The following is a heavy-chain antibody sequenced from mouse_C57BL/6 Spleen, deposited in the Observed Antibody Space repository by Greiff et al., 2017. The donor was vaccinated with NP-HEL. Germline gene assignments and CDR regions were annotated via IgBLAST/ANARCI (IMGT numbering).Heavy chain of an antibody. CDR2: IFPGSGST. CDR1: GYTFTDYY. D-gene: IGHD4-1*01. J-gene: IGHJ1*03. CDR3: ATGSYGYFDV. V-gene: IGHV1-75*01. Sequence: QVQLKQSGPELVKPGASVKISCKASGYTFTDYYINWVKQRPGQGLEWIGWIFPGSGSTYYNEKFKGKATLTVDKSSITAYMLLSSLTSEDSTVYFCATGSYGYFDVWGTGTTVTVSS.